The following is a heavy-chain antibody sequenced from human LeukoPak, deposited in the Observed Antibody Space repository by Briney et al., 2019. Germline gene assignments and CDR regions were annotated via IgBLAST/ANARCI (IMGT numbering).Heavy chain of an antibody. CDR3: ARNLGGSSWVFDY. D-gene: IGHD6-13*01. CDR2: IYYSGST. CDR1: GGSISSSSYY. Sequence: SETLSPTCTVSGGSISSSSYYWSWIRQPPGKGLEWIGYIYYSGSTNYNPSLKSRATISVDTSKNQFSLKLSSVTAADTAVYYCARNLGGSSWVFDYWGQGTLVTVSS. J-gene: IGHJ4*02. V-gene: IGHV4-61*01.